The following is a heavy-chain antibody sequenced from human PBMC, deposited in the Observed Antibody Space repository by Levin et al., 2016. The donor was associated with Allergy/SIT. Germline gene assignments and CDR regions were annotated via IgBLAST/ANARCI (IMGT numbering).Heavy chain of an antibody. CDR2: IYHSGST. CDR3: AREEVGDGDGNTNVDY. CDR1: GGSISSSNW. V-gene: IGHV4-4*02. Sequence: SETLSLTCAVSGGSISSSNWWSWVRQPPGKGLEWIGEIYHSGSTNYNPSLKSRVTISVDKSKNQFSLKLSSVTAADTAVYYCAREEVGDGDGNTNVDYWGQGTLVTVSS. J-gene: IGHJ4*02. D-gene: IGHD4-17*01.